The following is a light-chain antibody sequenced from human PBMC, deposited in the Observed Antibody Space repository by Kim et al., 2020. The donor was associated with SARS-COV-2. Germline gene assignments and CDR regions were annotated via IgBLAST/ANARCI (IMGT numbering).Light chain of an antibody. CDR3: NSYTTSNTWV. J-gene: IGLJ3*02. CDR2: DGS. CDR1: SSDVGGYDY. Sequence: GQAITISCTETSSDVGGYDYVSWYQQHPGKAPKVMIYDGSNRPSGLSNRFSGSKSGNTASLTISGLQAEDEADYYCNSYTTSNTWVFGGGTQLTVL. V-gene: IGLV2-14*03.